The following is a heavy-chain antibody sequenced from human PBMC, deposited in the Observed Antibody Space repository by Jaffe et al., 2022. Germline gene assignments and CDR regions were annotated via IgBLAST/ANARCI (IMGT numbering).Heavy chain of an antibody. CDR3: ARHKKCSSTSCYFALGGTYYFDY. V-gene: IGHV4-39*01. CDR2: IYYSGST. J-gene: IGHJ4*02. CDR1: GGSISSSSYY. Sequence: QLQLQESGPGLVKPSETLSLTCTVSGGSISSSSYYWGWIRQPPGKGLEWIGSIYYSGSTYYNPSLKSRVTISVDTSKNQFSLKLSSVTAADTAVYYCARHKKCSSTSCYFALGGTYYFDYWGQGTLVTVSS. D-gene: IGHD2-2*01.